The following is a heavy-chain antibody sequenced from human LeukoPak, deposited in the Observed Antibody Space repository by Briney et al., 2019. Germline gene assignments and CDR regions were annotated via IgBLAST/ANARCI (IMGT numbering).Heavy chain of an antibody. D-gene: IGHD3-3*02. CDR3: ARHISGAATLD. J-gene: IGHJ4*02. CDR1: GGSISSYY. CDR2: IYYTGST. V-gene: IGHV4-59*08. Sequence: SETLSLTCTVSGGSISSYYWSWIRQPPGKGLEWIAYIYYTGSTYYNPSLKSRVTMSVDTSKNQFSLTLSSVTAADTAVYYCARHISGAATLDWGQGTLVTVSS.